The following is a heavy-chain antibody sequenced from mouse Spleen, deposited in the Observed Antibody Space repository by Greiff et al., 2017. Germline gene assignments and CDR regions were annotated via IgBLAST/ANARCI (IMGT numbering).Heavy chain of an antibody. D-gene: IGHD2-14*01. J-gene: IGHJ3*01. CDR2: ISSGGSYT. CDR1: GFTFSSYA. Sequence: EVKLMESGGGLVKPGGSLKLSCAASGFTFSSYAMSWVRQTPEKRLEWVATISSGGSYTYYPDSVKGRFTISRDNAKNTLYLQMSSLRSEDTAMYYCARRGARYGFAYWGQGTLVTVSA. CDR3: ARRGARYGFAY. V-gene: IGHV5-9-1*01.